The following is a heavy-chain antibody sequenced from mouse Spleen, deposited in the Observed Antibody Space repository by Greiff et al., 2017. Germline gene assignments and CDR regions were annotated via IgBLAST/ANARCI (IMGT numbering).Heavy chain of an antibody. J-gene: IGHJ2*01. V-gene: IGHV14-4*01. Sequence: EVQLQQSGAELVRPGASVKLSCTASGFNIKDDYMHWVKQRPEQGLEWIGWIDPENGDTEYASKFQGKATITAVTSSNTAYLQLSSLTSEDTAVYYCTLIHYYGPFDYWGQGTTLTVSS. CDR1: GFNIKDDY. CDR2: IDPENGDT. CDR3: TLIHYYGPFDY. D-gene: IGHD1-2*01.